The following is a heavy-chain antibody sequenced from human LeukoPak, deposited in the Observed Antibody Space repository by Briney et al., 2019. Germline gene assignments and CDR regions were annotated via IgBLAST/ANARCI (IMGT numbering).Heavy chain of an antibody. CDR1: GFTFSSYA. CDR3: AKDQQWLVGDAFDI. J-gene: IGHJ3*02. V-gene: IGHV3-30*04. CDR2: ISYDGSNK. Sequence: GGSLRLSCAASGFTFSSYAMHWVRQAPGKGLEWVAVISYDGSNKYYADSVKGRFTISRDNSKNTLYLQMNSLRAEDTAVYYCAKDQQWLVGDAFDIWGQGTMVTVSS. D-gene: IGHD6-19*01.